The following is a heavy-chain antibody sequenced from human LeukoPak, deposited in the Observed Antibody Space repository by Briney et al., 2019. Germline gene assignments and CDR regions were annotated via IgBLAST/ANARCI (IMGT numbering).Heavy chain of an antibody. V-gene: IGHV1-69*13. CDR1: GGTFSSYA. CDR3: ARISPRFGSALDALDI. CDR2: IIPIFGTA. J-gene: IGHJ3*02. Sequence: RASVKVSCKASGGTFSSYAISWVRQAPGQGLEWMGGIIPIFGTANYAQKFQGRVTITADESTSTAYMELSSLRSEDTAVYYCARISPRFGSALDALDIWGQGTMVTVSS. D-gene: IGHD3-16*01.